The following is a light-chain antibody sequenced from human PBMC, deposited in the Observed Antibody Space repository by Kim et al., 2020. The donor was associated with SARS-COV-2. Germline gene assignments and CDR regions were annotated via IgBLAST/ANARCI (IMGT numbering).Light chain of an antibody. CDR1: SSNIGAGYD. V-gene: IGLV1-40*01. J-gene: IGLJ2*01. CDR3: QSYDSSLSAVV. Sequence: RVTISCTESSSNIGAGYDVHWYQELPGTAPKLLIYGNSNRPSGVPDRFSGSKSGTSASLAITGLQAEDEADYYCQSYDSSLSAVVFGGGTQLTVL. CDR2: GNS.